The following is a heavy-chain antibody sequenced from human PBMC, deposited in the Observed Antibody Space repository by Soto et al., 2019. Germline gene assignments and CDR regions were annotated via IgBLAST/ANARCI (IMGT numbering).Heavy chain of an antibody. CDR3: ASAPEAAVVPADSDS. D-gene: IGHD2-2*01. V-gene: IGHV3-23*01. Sequence: PGGSLRLSCAASGFTFSNYVMSWVRQAPGKGLEWVSSISGSGDNTYYADSVKGRFTISRDNSKNTLFLQMNSLRAEDTAVYYCASAPEAAVVPADSDSWRHGTLITVPQ. CDR2: ISGSGDNT. CDR1: GFTFSNYV. J-gene: IGHJ5*01.